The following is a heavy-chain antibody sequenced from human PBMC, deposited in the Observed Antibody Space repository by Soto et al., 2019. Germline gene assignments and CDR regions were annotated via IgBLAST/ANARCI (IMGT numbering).Heavy chain of an antibody. CDR1: GFTLSSYW. CDR3: AREVLYGSGRYYTSREGYYYYGMDV. J-gene: IGHJ6*02. D-gene: IGHD3-10*01. Sequence: PGGSLRLSCAASGFTLSSYWMTWVRQAPGKGLEWVANIKQDGSEKYYVDSVKGRFTISRDNAKNSVYVQLNSLRAEDTAVYYCAREVLYGSGRYYTSREGYYYYGMDVWGQGTTVTVSS. CDR2: IKQDGSEK. V-gene: IGHV3-7*01.